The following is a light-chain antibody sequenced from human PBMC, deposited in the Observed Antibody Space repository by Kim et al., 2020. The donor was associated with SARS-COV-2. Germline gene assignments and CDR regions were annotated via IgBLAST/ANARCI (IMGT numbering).Light chain of an antibody. Sequence: GSPGHSVTISCSCVAGYGYVCWYQQHSGKAPKLIIYDVNKRASGVPDRLSGSKSDNTASLTVSGLQAEDEADYFCAAYAGNNVVIFGGGTRLTVL. V-gene: IGLV2-8*01. CDR3: AAYAGNNVVI. J-gene: IGLJ2*01. CDR2: DVN. CDR1: VAGYGY.